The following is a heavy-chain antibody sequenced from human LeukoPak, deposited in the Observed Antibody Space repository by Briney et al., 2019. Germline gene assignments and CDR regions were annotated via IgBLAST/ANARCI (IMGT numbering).Heavy chain of an antibody. CDR3: ARSLGYSYISARPKPFDY. CDR1: GGSFSGYY. J-gene: IGHJ4*02. V-gene: IGHV4-34*01. Sequence: PSETLSLTCAVYGGSFSGYYWSWTRQPPGKGLEWIGEINHSGSTNYNPSLKSRVTISVDTSKNQFSLKLSSVTAADTAVYYCARSLGYSYISARPKPFDYWGRGTLVTVSS. D-gene: IGHD5-18*01. CDR2: INHSGST.